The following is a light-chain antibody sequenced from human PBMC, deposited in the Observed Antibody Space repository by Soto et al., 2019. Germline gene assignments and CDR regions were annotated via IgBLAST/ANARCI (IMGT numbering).Light chain of an antibody. CDR1: SGHSDYA. CDR2: LDSDGSH. Sequence: QPVLTQSPSASASLGASVKLTCTLGSGHSDYAIEWHQQRPEKGPRYLMRLDSDGSHTKGDGIPDRFSGSSSGAERYLTISSLQSEDEADYYCQTWGTGIRVVFGGGTQLTVL. J-gene: IGLJ2*01. V-gene: IGLV4-69*01. CDR3: QTWGTGIRVV.